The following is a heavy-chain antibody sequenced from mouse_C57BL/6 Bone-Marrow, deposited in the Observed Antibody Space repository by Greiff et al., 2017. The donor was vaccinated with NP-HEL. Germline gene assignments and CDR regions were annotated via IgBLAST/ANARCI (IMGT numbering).Heavy chain of an antibody. D-gene: IGHD4-1*01. CDR3: AGTGPYYAMDY. CDR1: GYAFSSSW. J-gene: IGHJ4*01. CDR2: IYPGDGDT. V-gene: IGHV1-82*01. Sequence: VQLQQSGPELVKPGASVKISCKASGYAFSSSWMNWVKQRPGKGLEWIGRIYPGDGDTNYNGKFKGKATLTADKSSSTAYMQLSSLTSEDSAVYFCAGTGPYYAMDYWGQGTSVTVSS.